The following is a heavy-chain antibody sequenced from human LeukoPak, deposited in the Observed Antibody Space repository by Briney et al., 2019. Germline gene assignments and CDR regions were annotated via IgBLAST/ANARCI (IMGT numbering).Heavy chain of an antibody. CDR1: GFTFHTSA. V-gene: IGHV1-58*02. J-gene: IGHJ5*02. Sequence: ASVEVSCKASGFTFHTSAMQWVRQARGQRLEWIGWIVLGSGNTVYSHKFHDRVIITRDMSTSTVYMELDGLGSEDTAVYYCAAQRGASLHDFWSTRLFDPWGQGTLVTVSS. CDR3: AAQRGASLHDFWSTRLFDP. D-gene: IGHD3-3*01. CDR2: IVLGSGNT.